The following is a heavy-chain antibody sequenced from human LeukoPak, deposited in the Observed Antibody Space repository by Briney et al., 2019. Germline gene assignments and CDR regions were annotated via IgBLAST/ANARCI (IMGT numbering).Heavy chain of an antibody. V-gene: IGHV3-21*01. CDR1: GFTFSTYN. J-gene: IGHJ3*02. CDR3: ARDVGASAPDAFDI. CDR2: ISSSSNYI. Sequence: PGGSLRLSCAASGFTFSTYNMNWVRQAPGKGLEWVSSISSSSNYIYYADSVKGRFTISRDNAKNSLYLQMNSLRAEDTDVYYCARDVGASAPDAFDIWGQGAMVTVSS. D-gene: IGHD1-26*01.